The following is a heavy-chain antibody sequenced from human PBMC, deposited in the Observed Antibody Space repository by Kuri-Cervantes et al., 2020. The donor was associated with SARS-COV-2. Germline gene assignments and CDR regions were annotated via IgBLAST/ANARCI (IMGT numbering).Heavy chain of an antibody. CDR2: IYPGDSDT. J-gene: IGHJ4*02. V-gene: IGHV5-51*01. CDR1: GYSFTSYW. D-gene: IGHD3-22*01. CDR3: ARRYYYDSSGYYYGPKVYYFDY. Sequence: KVSCKGSGYSFTSYWIGWVRQMPGKGLEWMGIIYPGDSDTRYSPSFQGQVTISADKSISTAYLQWSSLKASDTAMYYCARRYYYDSSGYYYGPKVYYFDYWGQGTLVTVSS.